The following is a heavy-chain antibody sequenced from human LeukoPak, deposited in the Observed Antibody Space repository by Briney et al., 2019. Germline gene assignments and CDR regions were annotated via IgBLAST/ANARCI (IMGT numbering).Heavy chain of an antibody. J-gene: IGHJ4*02. Sequence: GGSLRLSCAPSGFTSFNYGIHWVRQAPGKGLEWVALISYDGINKYYANSVKGRFTISRDNSKNTLFLQMNSLRAEDTAIYYCAKDASGWLQLDYYFDYWGQGTLVSVSS. CDR2: ISYDGINK. V-gene: IGHV3-30*18. CDR1: GFTSFNYG. D-gene: IGHD6-19*01. CDR3: AKDASGWLQLDYYFDY.